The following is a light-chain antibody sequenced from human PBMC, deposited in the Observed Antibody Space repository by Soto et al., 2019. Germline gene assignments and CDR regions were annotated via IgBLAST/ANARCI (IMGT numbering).Light chain of an antibody. CDR2: HVS. J-gene: IGLJ1*01. Sequence: QSALTQPRSVSGSPGQSVTISCTGTSRDVGGYNYVSWYQQHPGKAPELMIYHVSRRPSGVPDRFSGSKSGNTASLTISGLQAEDEADYFCCSFAGSHIYVFGTGTQLTVL. CDR1: SRDVGGYNY. CDR3: CSFAGSHIYV. V-gene: IGLV2-11*01.